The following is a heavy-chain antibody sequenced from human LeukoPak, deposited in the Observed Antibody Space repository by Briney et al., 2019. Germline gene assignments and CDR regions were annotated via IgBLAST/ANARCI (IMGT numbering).Heavy chain of an antibody. D-gene: IGHD4-17*01. V-gene: IGHV1-2*02. CDR2: INPNSGDT. CDR3: TSDPISDDFGDYVS. CDR1: GYTVTGYY. J-gene: IGHJ5*02. Sequence: ASVKVSCKGSGYTVTGYYIHWVRQAPGQGLEWMGWINPNSGDTHYAQKFQGRVTMTRDTSIHIAYLELNRLISEDTAVYYCTSDPISDDFGDYVSWGQGTLVTVSS.